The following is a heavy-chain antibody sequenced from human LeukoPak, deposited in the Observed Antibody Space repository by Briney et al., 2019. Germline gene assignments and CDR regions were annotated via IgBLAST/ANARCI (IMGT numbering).Heavy chain of an antibody. CDR1: GGSISSYY. V-gene: IGHV4-59*08. Sequence: SETLSLTCTVSGGSISSYYWSWIRQPPGKGLEWIGYIYYSGSTNYNPSLKSRVTISVDTSKNQFSQKLSSVTAADTAVYYCARGPNSGSYNYYFDYWGQGTLVTVSS. CDR2: IYYSGST. CDR3: ARGPNSGSYNYYFDY. J-gene: IGHJ4*02. D-gene: IGHD3-10*01.